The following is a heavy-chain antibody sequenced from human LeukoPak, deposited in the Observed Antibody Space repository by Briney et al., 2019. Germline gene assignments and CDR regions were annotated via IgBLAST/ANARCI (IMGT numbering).Heavy chain of an antibody. CDR1: GFTFSSYG. D-gene: IGHD1-26*01. J-gene: IGHJ3*02. CDR3: ARGIVGATDDAFDI. Sequence: GGSLRLSCAASGFTFSSYGMHWVRQAPGKGLEWVAFIRYDGSNKYYADSVKGRFTISRDNAKNTLYLQMNSLRAEDTAVYYCARGIVGATDDAFDIWGQGTMVTVSS. V-gene: IGHV3-30*02. CDR2: IRYDGSNK.